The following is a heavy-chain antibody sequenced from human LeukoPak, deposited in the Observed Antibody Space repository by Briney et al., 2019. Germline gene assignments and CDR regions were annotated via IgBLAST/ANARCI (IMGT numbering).Heavy chain of an antibody. Sequence: PSQTLSLTCTVSGGSISSSSYYWGWIRQPPGKGLEWIGSIYYSGSTYYNPSLKSRVTISVDTSKNQLSLKLSSVTAADTAVYYCARQRITGTTCWFAPWGQGWLATVSS. CDR2: IYYSGST. J-gene: IGHJ5*02. V-gene: IGHV4-39*01. CDR1: GGSISSSSYY. CDR3: ARQRITGTTCWFAP. D-gene: IGHD1/OR15-1a*01.